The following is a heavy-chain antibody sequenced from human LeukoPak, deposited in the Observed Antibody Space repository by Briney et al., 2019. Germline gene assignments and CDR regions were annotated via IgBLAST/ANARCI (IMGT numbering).Heavy chain of an antibody. V-gene: IGHV3-53*01. CDR3: ATLKGWYGEGCFDC. D-gene: IGHD3-10*01. Sequence: PGGSLRPSCAASGVTVSSIYMGWVRQAPGKGLDWVSVIYPDGRTYYTESVKGRFTISRDSSENSLFLQMNSLRAEDTAVYYCATLKGWYGEGCFDCWGQGTLVTVSS. CDR2: IYPDGRT. J-gene: IGHJ4*02. CDR1: GVTVSSIY.